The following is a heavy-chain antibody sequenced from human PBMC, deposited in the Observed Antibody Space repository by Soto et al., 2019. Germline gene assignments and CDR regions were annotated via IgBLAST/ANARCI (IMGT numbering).Heavy chain of an antibody. Sequence: QVQLQESGPGLVKLSQTLSLTCTVSGGSISSSGYYWSWIRQHPGKGLEWIGYIYYSGSTYYNPLLKSRVTISVDTSKNQFSLKLSSVTAADTAVYYCARVFGFGGMDVWGQGTTVTVSS. CDR1: GGSISSSGYY. CDR3: ARVFGFGGMDV. V-gene: IGHV4-31*03. D-gene: IGHD3-10*01. J-gene: IGHJ6*02. CDR2: IYYSGST.